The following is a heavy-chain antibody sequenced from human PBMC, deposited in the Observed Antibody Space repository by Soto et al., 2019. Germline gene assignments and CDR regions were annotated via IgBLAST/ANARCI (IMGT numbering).Heavy chain of an antibody. CDR1: GFTFSSFG. CDR3: AKDIDTMVRVPNYYGTDV. J-gene: IGHJ6*01. Sequence: LRLSCAASGFTFSSFGRHWVRQAPGKGLEWAAVISDDGSDKYYVDSVKGRFTISRDNSKNTVDLQMNSLRAEDTAAYDCAKDIDTMVRVPNYYGTDVWGQGTTVTVSS. D-gene: IGHD3-10*01. V-gene: IGHV3-30*18. CDR2: ISDDGSDK.